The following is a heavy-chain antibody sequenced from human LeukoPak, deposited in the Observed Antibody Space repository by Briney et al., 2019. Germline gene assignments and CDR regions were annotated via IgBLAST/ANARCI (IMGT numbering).Heavy chain of an antibody. D-gene: IGHD4-17*01. CDR2: IYDSGNT. V-gene: IGHV4-59*08. CDR3: ASLTVTTQYNWFDT. Sequence: SETLSLTCTVSGGSISSDFWSWIRQPPGKELEWIGSIYDSGNTNYNPSLKSRVTISLDTSKNQFSLRLSSVTAADTAMYYCASLTVTTQYNWFDTWGQGTLVTVSS. J-gene: IGHJ5*02. CDR1: GGSISSDF.